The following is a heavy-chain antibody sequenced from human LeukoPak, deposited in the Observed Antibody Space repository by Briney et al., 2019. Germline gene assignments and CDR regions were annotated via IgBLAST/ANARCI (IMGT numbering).Heavy chain of an antibody. CDR2: ISGSGGST. J-gene: IGHJ4*02. V-gene: IGHV3-23*01. D-gene: IGHD3-22*01. CDR1: GFTFSSYA. CDR3: AKDIDYDSSGYHDY. Sequence: PGGSLRLSCAASGFTFSSYAMSWVRQAPGKGLEWVSAISGSGGSTYYADSVKGRFTISRDNSKNTLYLQMNSLRAEDTAVYYCAKDIDYDSSGYHDYWGQGTLVTVSS.